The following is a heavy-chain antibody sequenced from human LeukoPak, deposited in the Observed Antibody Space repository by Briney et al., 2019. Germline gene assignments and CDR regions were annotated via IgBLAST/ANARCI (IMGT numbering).Heavy chain of an antibody. CDR2: ISGSGGYT. CDR1: KFTFSTFS. D-gene: IGHD2-15*01. V-gene: IGHV3-23*01. CDR3: AKSGLNRFDY. Sequence: GGSLRLSCAASKFTFSTFSMSWVRQAPGKGLEWVSSISGSGGYTYYADSVKGRFTISRDNSKNTLFLQMNSLRAEDTAVFYCAKSGLNRFDYWGQGTLVTVSS. J-gene: IGHJ4*02.